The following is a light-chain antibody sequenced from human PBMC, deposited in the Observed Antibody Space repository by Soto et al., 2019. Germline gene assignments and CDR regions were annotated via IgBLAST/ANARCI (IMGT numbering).Light chain of an antibody. CDR3: CSYAGRYTYV. CDR1: SSDVGGYIY. V-gene: IGLV2-11*01. Sequence: QSVLTQPRSASGSPGQSVSISCTGTSSDVGGYIYVSWYQQHPGKAPKVMIYDVSKRPSGVPDRFSGSKSGNTASLTISGLQSEDEADYYCCSYAGRYTYVFGTGTKVTVL. J-gene: IGLJ1*01. CDR2: DVS.